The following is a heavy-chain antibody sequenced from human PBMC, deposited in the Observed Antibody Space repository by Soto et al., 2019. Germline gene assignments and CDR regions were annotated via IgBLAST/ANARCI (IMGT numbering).Heavy chain of an antibody. CDR2: INSISSTM. D-gene: IGHD3-10*01. J-gene: IGHJ6*02. CDR3: EREGLLWFGELIRNYDNFALDV. Sequence: PGGSMRLSCAASGFTFSNYNGNWVRQAPGKGLEWVEYINSISSTMNYADSVKGRFTISSGNAKNSLYLQMNNLRDEDADVYYCEREGLLWFGELIRNYDNFALDVWGQGTTVTVSS. CDR1: GFTFSNYN. V-gene: IGHV3-48*02.